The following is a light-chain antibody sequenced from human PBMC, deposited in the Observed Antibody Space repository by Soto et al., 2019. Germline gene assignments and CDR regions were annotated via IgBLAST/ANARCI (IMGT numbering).Light chain of an antibody. CDR3: SSYTSSSTFYV. Sequence: LTQPASVSGSPGQSITISCTGTSSDVGCYNYVSWYQQHPGKAPKLMIYEVSSRPSGVSNRFSGSKSGNTASLTISGLQAEDEADYYCSSYTSSSTFYVFGTGTKVTVL. CDR2: EVS. J-gene: IGLJ1*01. V-gene: IGLV2-14*01. CDR1: SSDVGCYNY.